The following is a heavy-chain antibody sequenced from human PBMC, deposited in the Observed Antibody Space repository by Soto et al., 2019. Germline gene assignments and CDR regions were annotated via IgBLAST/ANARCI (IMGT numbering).Heavy chain of an antibody. CDR2: IIPIFGTA. CDR1: GGTFSSYA. D-gene: IGHD4-17*01. CDR3: ARDQDYGDYPGGRGMDV. J-gene: IGHJ6*02. V-gene: IGHV1-69*12. Sequence: QVQLVQSGAEVKKPGSSVKVSCKASGGTFSSYAISWVRQAPGQGLEWMGGIIPIFGTANYAQKFQGRVTITADESTSTAYMELSSLRSEDTAVYYWARDQDYGDYPGGRGMDVWGQGTTVTVSS.